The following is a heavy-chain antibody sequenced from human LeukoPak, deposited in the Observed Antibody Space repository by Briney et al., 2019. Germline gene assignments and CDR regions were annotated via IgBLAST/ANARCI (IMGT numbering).Heavy chain of an antibody. J-gene: IGHJ4*02. Sequence: PGRSLRLSCAASGFTFSDYAMHWVRQAPGKGLEWVAVISKDGSDKYYPGSVRGRFIISRDNSKNTIYLQMDSLRAEDTAIYYCARDYWWNYDYWGQGTLVTVSS. CDR2: ISKDGSDK. CDR1: GFTFSDYA. V-gene: IGHV3-30-3*01. CDR3: ARDYWWNYDY. D-gene: IGHD1-7*01.